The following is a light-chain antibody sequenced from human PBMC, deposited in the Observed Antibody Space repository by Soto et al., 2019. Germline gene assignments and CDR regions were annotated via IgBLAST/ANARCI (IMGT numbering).Light chain of an antibody. CDR1: NSNIGNNY. CDR3: GTWDSSLSAGV. Sequence: QAVLTQPPSVSAAPGQTVTISCSGSNSNIGNNYISWYQQLPGTAPKLLIYENNKQPSGIPDRFSGAKSGTSATLGITGLQTGDEADYYCGTWDSSLSAGVFGGGTKVTVL. CDR2: ENN. V-gene: IGLV1-51*02. J-gene: IGLJ2*01.